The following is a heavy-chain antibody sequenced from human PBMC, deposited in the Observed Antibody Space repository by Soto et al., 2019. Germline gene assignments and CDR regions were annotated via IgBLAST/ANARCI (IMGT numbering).Heavy chain of an antibody. Sequence: GGSLRLSCSVSGFTFNTLSMHWVRQAPGKGLEYVGISHSNGDARYYADSVEGRFTISRDNSKNILYLQMTSLRTEDTAIYYCVRDLWGFDYWGQGTLVTVSS. CDR3: VRDLWGFDY. CDR1: GFTFNTLS. D-gene: IGHD3-16*01. J-gene: IGHJ4*02. CDR2: SHSNGDAR. V-gene: IGHV3-64D*08.